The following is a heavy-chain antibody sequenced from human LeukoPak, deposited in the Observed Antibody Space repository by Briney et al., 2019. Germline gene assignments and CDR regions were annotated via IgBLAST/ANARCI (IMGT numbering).Heavy chain of an antibody. CDR3: ARAPSEIGGYYPEYFRH. J-gene: IGHJ1*01. V-gene: IGHV3-74*01. CDR2: IKGDGNT. D-gene: IGHD3-22*01. CDR1: GFTFSSYW. Sequence: GGSLRLSCAASGFTFSSYWMHWVRQAPGKGLVWVSRIKGDGNTNYADSVKGRFTIPRDNAKNTVSLQMNSLRAEDTGVYYCARAPSEIGGYYPEYFRHWGQGTLVSVSS.